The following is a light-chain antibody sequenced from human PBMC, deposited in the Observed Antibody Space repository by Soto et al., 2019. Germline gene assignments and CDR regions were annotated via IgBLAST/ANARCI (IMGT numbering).Light chain of an antibody. CDR3: QQRRNWPIT. CDR2: AAS. CDR1: ESVSSN. V-gene: IGKV3-15*01. J-gene: IGKJ4*01. Sequence: ETGVTQSPATLSVSPGESATLACMAGESVSSNLAWYQHNPGQGPRLLIYAASTRATGIPARFSGSGSGTDFTLTISSLEAEDFAVYYRQQRRNWPITFAGGTKLDIK.